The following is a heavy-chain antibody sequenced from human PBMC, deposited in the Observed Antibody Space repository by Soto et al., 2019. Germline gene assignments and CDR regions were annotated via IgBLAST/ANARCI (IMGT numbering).Heavy chain of an antibody. D-gene: IGHD3-3*01. CDR1: GYSFTSYW. CDR2: IYPGDSDT. J-gene: IGHJ6*04. Sequence: GESLKISCKGSGYSFTSYWIGWVRQMPGKGLEWMGIIYPGDSDTRYSPSFQGQVTISADKSISTAYLQWSSLKASDTAMYYCARYDDFWSGKYFYYVMEVWGEGTTVTVSA. V-gene: IGHV5-51*01. CDR3: ARYDDFWSGKYFYYVMEV.